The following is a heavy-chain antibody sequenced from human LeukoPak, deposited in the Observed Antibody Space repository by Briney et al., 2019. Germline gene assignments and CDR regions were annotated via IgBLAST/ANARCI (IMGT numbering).Heavy chain of an antibody. CDR1: GFTFSSYA. D-gene: IGHD2-2*01. CDR2: ISYDGSNK. CDR3: ARNLPAADY. J-gene: IGHJ4*02. V-gene: IGHV3-30-3*01. Sequence: GRSLRLSCAASGFTFSSYAMHWVRQAPGKGLEWVAVISYDGSNKYYADSVKGRFTISRDNSKNTLYLQMSSLRAEDTAVYYCARNLPAADYRGQGTLVTVSS.